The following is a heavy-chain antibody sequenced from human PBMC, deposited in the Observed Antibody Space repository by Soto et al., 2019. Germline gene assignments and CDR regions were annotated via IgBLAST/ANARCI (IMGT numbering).Heavy chain of an antibody. V-gene: IGHV5-51*01. D-gene: IGHD6-13*01. J-gene: IGHJ5*02. CDR3: ARHGYSSSWYFAGNWFDT. CDR1: GCSFTSYW. Sequence: GEPLKISCKGSGCSFTSYWIGWVRQMPGKGLEWMGIIYPGDSDTRYSPSFQGQVTISADKSISTAYLQWSSLKASDTAMYYCARHGYSSSWYFAGNWFDTWGQGPLVTVSS. CDR2: IYPGDSDT.